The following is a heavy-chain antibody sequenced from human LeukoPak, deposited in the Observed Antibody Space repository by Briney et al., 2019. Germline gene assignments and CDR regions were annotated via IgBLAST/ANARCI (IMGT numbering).Heavy chain of an antibody. V-gene: IGHV3-30*18. Sequence: GGSLRLSCAASGFTFSSYGMHWVRQAPGKGLEWVAVISYDGSNKYYADSVKGRFTISRDNSKNTLYLQMNSLRAEDTAVYYCAKDGRLVGYNIYYYCYYGMDVWGQGTTVTVSS. D-gene: IGHD5-24*01. J-gene: IGHJ6*02. CDR2: ISYDGSNK. CDR3: AKDGRLVGYNIYYYCYYGMDV. CDR1: GFTFSSYG.